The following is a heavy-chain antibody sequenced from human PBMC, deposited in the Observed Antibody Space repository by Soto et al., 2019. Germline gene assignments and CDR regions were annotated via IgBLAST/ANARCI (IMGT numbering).Heavy chain of an antibody. V-gene: IGHV4-34*01. D-gene: IGHD6-6*01. J-gene: IGHJ5*02. CDR2: INHSGST. Sequence: QVQLQQWGAGLLKPSETLSLTCAVYGGSFSGYYWSWIRQPPGKGLEWIGKINHSGSTNYNPSLKRRVTISVDTSKNQFSLKLSSVTAADTAVYYCARAQPPGSSSVWFDPWGQGTLVTVSS. CDR1: GGSFSGYY. CDR3: ARAQPPGSSSVWFDP.